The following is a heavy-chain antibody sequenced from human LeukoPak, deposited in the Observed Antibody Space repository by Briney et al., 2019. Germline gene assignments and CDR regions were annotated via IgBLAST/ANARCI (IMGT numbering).Heavy chain of an antibody. J-gene: IGHJ4*02. CDR2: ISASGSST. V-gene: IGHV3-64*01. CDR3: VRSPSYFGSARYYFDS. CDR1: GFTFSNYA. Sequence: GGSLRLSCAASGFTFSNYAMHWVRQAPGKGLEYVSAISASGSSTYYANSVKGRFTFSRDNSKNTLYLQVGSLTVEDMAVYYCVRSPSYFGSARYYFDSWGRGTLVTVSS. D-gene: IGHD3-10*01.